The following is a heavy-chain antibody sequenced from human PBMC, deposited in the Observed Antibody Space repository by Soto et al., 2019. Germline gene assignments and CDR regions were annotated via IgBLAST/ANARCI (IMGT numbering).Heavy chain of an antibody. CDR3: ARTYSNSLSPFEY. CDR2: IYYSGST. D-gene: IGHD6-13*01. Sequence: SSGTLALTCTVSGDSISSYYWSWIRQPPGKRLEWIGYIYYSGSTNYNPSLKSRVTISVDTSKNQFSLKLSSVTAADTAVYDCARTYSNSLSPFEYWGQGTLVTVSS. J-gene: IGHJ4*02. V-gene: IGHV4-59*01. CDR1: GDSISSYY.